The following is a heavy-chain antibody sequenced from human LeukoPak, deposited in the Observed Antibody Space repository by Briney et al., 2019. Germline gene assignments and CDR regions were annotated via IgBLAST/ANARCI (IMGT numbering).Heavy chain of an antibody. CDR3: AKSFRSTSLDY. CDR2: ISGSGDST. V-gene: IGHV3-23*01. D-gene: IGHD2-2*01. Sequence: GESLKISCKGSGYSFTSYWIGWVRQAPGKGLEWVSAISGSGDSTYYADSVKGRFTISRDNSRNTLYLQMNSLRAGDTAVYYCAKSFRSTSLDYWGQGTLVTVSS. J-gene: IGHJ4*02. CDR1: GYSFTSYW.